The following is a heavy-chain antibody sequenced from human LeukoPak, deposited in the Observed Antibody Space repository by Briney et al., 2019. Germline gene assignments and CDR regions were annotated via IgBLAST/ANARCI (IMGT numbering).Heavy chain of an antibody. CDR2: ISSSSSST. CDR1: GFTFSSYS. J-gene: IGHJ4*02. D-gene: IGHD6-13*01. Sequence: GGSLRLSCAASGFTFSSYSMNWVRQAPRKGLEWVSYISSSSSSTYYADSVKGRFTISRDNAKDSLYLQMNSLRAEDTAVYYCARLYSALPGFDYWGQGTLVTVSS. CDR3: ARLYSALPGFDY. V-gene: IGHV3-48*01.